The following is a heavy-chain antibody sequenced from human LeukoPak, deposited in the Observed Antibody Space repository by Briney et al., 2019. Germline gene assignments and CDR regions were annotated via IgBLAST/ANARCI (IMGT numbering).Heavy chain of an antibody. CDR2: IYYSGST. Sequence: PSETLSLTCTVSGGSISSSSYYWGWIRQPPGKGLEWIGSIYYSGSTYYNPSLKSRVTISVDTSKNQFSLKLSSVTAADTAVYYCARLKQQLGHNWFDPWGQGTLVTVSS. D-gene: IGHD6-13*01. CDR3: ARLKQQLGHNWFDP. CDR1: GGSISSSSYY. J-gene: IGHJ5*02. V-gene: IGHV4-39*07.